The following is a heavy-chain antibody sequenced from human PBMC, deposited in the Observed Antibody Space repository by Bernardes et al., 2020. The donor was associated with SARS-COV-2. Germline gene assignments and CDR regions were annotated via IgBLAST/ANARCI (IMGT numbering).Heavy chain of an antibody. CDR3: ARGHDYDFWSGYLEDYGMDV. J-gene: IGHJ6*02. CDR2: IDWDDDK. CDR1: GFSLSTSGMC. Sequence: SGPTLVKPTQTLTLTCTFSGFSLSTSGMCVSWIRQPPGKALEWLARIDWDDDKYYSTSLKTRLTISKDTSKNQVVLTMTNMDPVDTATYYCARGHDYDFWSGYLEDYGMDVWGQGTTVTVSS. D-gene: IGHD3-3*01. V-gene: IGHV2-70*11.